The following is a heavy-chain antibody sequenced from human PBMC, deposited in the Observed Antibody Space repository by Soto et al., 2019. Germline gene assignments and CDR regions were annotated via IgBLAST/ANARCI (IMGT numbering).Heavy chain of an antibody. CDR3: ARGIATGQLDP. J-gene: IGHJ5*02. CDR1: GYTFTRYT. D-gene: IGHD2-15*01. CDR2: INPDNGNT. Sequence: ASVKVSCKASGYTFTRYTMNWVRQAPGQRLEWMGWINPDNGNTKSSQKFQDRVIITRDTSASTAYMDLSSLRSEDTAAYYCARGIATGQLDPWGQGTLVNVSS. V-gene: IGHV1-3*01.